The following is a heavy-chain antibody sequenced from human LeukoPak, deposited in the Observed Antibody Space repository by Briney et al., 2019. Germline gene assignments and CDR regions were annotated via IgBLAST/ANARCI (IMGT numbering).Heavy chain of an antibody. CDR3: ARVSIAVAGTRIDY. Sequence: ASGKVSCKASGHTFTGYYMHWVRQAPGQGLEWMGRINPNSGGTNYAQKFQGRGTMTRDTSISTAYMELSMLRSDDTAVYYCARVSIAVAGTRIDYWGQGTLVTVSS. J-gene: IGHJ4*02. V-gene: IGHV1-2*06. CDR1: GHTFTGYY. CDR2: INPNSGGT. D-gene: IGHD6-19*01.